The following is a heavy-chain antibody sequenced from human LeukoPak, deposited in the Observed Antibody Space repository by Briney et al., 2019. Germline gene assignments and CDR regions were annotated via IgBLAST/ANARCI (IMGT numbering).Heavy chain of an antibody. J-gene: IGHJ4*02. Sequence: SETLSLTCAVYGGSFSGYYWSWIRQPPGKGLEWIGEINHSGSTNYNPSLKSRVTISVDTSKNQFSLKLSSVTAADTAVYYCARRRSPYNVRGVYFDYWGQGTLVTVSS. CDR3: ARRRSPYNVRGVYFDY. CDR1: GGSFSGYY. D-gene: IGHD3-10*01. CDR2: INHSGST. V-gene: IGHV4-34*01.